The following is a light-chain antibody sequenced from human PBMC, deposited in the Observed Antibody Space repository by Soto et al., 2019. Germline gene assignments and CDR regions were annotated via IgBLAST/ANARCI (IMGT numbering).Light chain of an antibody. CDR1: QSVASRN. CDR2: GAS. V-gene: IGKV3-20*01. CDR3: QHFGNSLWT. Sequence: EIVLTQSPGTLSLSPGERATLSYRASQSVASRNLAWYQQKSGQAPRLLIYGASSRAIHTPDRFSGSGSGTDFTLTISGLEPEDVAVYYCQHFGNSLWTFGQGTKGDIK. J-gene: IGKJ1*01.